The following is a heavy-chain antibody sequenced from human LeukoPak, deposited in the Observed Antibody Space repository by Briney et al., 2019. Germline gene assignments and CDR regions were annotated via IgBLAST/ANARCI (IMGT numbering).Heavy chain of an antibody. V-gene: IGHV1-2*02. J-gene: IGHJ4*02. CDR2: INPNSGGT. Sequence: ASVKVSCKASGYTFTGYYIHWVRQAPGQGLEWMGWINPNSGGTNYAQKFQGRVTMTRDTSISTAYMELSRLRSDDTAVYYCARDSGATGTLYYWGQGTLVTVSS. CDR3: ARDSGATGTLYY. D-gene: IGHD1-1*01. CDR1: GYTFTGYY.